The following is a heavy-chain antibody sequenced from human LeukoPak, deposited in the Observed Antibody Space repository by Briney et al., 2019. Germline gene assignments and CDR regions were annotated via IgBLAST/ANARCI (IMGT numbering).Heavy chain of an antibody. D-gene: IGHD3-16*02. CDR1: GFTFSSYA. CDR2: ISYDGSNE. J-gene: IGHJ4*02. Sequence: GGSLRLSCAASGFTFSSYAMSWVRQAPGKGLEWVAVISYDGSNEYYADSVKGRFTISRDNSKNTLYLQMNSLRAEDTAVYYCARAPVRYPRDYWGQGTLVTVSS. CDR3: ARAPVRYPRDY. V-gene: IGHV3-30-3*01.